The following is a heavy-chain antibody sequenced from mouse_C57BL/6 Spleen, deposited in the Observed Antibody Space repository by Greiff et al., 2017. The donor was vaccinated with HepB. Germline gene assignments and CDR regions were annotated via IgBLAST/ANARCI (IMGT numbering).Heavy chain of an antibody. Sequence: QVQLQQPGTELVKPGASVKLSCKASGYTFTSYWMHWVKQRPGQGLEWIGNINPSNGGTNYNEKFKSKATLTVDKSSSTAYMQLSSLTSEDSAVYYCARFGATVRAYYYAMDYWGQGTSVTVSS. V-gene: IGHV1-53*01. J-gene: IGHJ4*01. CDR1: GYTFTSYW. CDR2: INPSNGGT. CDR3: ARFGATVRAYYYAMDY. D-gene: IGHD1-1*01.